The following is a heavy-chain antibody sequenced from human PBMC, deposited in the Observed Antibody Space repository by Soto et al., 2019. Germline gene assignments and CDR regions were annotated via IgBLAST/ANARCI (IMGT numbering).Heavy chain of an antibody. J-gene: IGHJ4*02. Sequence: SETLSLTCTVSGGSISSGGYYWSWIRQHPGKGLEWIGYIYYSGSTYYNPSLNSRVTISVDTSKNQFSLKLSSVTAADTAVYYCASSDIVATISTAAFDYWGQGTLVTVSS. CDR1: GGSISSGGYY. D-gene: IGHD5-12*01. CDR3: ASSDIVATISTAAFDY. CDR2: IYYSGST. V-gene: IGHV4-31*03.